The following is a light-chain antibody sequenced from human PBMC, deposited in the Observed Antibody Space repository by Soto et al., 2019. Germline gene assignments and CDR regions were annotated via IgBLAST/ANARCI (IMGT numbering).Light chain of an antibody. CDR1: QSISTY. CDR3: QQSYSTPLP. Sequence: DIQVTQSPSCLSASVGDRVAMTCRASQSISTYLNWYQQKRGEAPNLLLYSTSTLQSGVPSRFSGSGSGTDFTLTISSLQPEDFATYYCQQSYSTPLPFGGGTRWIS. J-gene: IGKJ4*01. CDR2: STS. V-gene: IGKV1-39*01.